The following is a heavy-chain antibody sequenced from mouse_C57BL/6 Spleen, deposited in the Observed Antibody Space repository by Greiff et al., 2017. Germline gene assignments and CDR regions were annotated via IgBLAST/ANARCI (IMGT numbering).Heavy chain of an antibody. CDR1: GFTFSDAW. CDR2: IRNKANNPAT. CDR3: TRGDYAPY. V-gene: IGHV6-6*01. J-gene: IGHJ3*01. Sequence: EVQLVESGGGLVQPGGSMKLSCAASGFTFSDAWMDWVRQSPEKGLELVAEIRNKANNPATYYAESVKVRFTISRDDSKSSVYLQMNSLRAEDTGIYYCTRGDYAPYWGQGTLVTVSA. D-gene: IGHD2-4*01.